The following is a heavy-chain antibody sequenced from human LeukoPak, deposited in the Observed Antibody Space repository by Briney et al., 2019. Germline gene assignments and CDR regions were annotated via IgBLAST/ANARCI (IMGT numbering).Heavy chain of an antibody. D-gene: IGHD6-6*01. Sequence: SETLSLTCTVSGGSISSYYWSWIRQPPGKGLEWIGYIYYSGSTNYNPSLKSRVTISVDTSKNQFSLKLSSVTAADTAVYYCARDRGRAARPPGSLRYYYYMDVWGKGTTVTVSS. CDR3: ARDRGRAARPPGSLRYYYYMDV. CDR1: GGSISSYY. V-gene: IGHV4-59*01. CDR2: IYYSGST. J-gene: IGHJ6*03.